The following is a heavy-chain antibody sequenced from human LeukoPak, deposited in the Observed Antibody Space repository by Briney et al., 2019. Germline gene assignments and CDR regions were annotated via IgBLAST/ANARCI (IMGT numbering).Heavy chain of an antibody. V-gene: IGHV3-30-3*01. J-gene: IGHJ6*02. CDR2: ISYDGSNK. Sequence: PGGSLRLSCAASGFTFSSYAMHWVRQAPGKGLEWVAVISYDGSNKYYADSVKGRFTISRDNFKNTLYLQMNSLRAEDTAVYYCARDRDTAMDYYYYGMDVWGQGTTVTVSS. D-gene: IGHD5-18*01. CDR1: GFTFSSYA. CDR3: ARDRDTAMDYYYYGMDV.